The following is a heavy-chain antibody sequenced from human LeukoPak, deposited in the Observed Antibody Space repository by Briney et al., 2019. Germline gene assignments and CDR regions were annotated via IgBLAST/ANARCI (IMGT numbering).Heavy chain of an antibody. CDR3: ARLVAGSEWADH. CDR2: IYYSGST. CDR1: GGSISSSSYY. V-gene: IGHV4-39*01. D-gene: IGHD6-19*01. J-gene: IGHJ4*02. Sequence: SETLSLTCTVSGGSISSSSYYWGWIRQPPGKGLEWIGSIYYSGSTYYNPSLKSRVTISVDTSKNQFSLKLSSVTAADTAVYYCARLVAGSEWADHWGQGTLGTVSS.